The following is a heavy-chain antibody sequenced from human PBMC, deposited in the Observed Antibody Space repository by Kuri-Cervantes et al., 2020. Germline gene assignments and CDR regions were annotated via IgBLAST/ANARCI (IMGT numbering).Heavy chain of an antibody. CDR1: GFTFSSYG. V-gene: IGHV3-30*02. CDR2: IWYDGSNK. J-gene: IGHJ4*02. D-gene: IGHD1-26*01. CDR3: AKDNGREPYSDY. Sequence: GGSLRLSCAASGFTFSSYGMHWVRQAPGKGLEWVAVIWYDGSNKHYADSVKGRFTISRDNSKNTLYLQMNSLRAEDTAVYYCAKDNGREPYSDYWGQGTLVTVSS.